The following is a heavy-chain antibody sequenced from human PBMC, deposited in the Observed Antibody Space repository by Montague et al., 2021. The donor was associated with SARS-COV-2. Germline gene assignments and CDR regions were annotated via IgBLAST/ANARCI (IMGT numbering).Heavy chain of an antibody. V-gene: IGHV4-4*07. D-gene: IGHD5-12*01. CDR1: GASVRTYY. Sequence: SETLSLTCTVSGASVRTYYWSWIRQSAGKQLAWMGRLYTSGSTYYNPSFKSRVTMSLGTSKNLFSLNLSSMTAADTAVYYCARDGADYSFAYYHEMDVWGQGIAVTVSS. CDR2: LYTSGST. J-gene: IGHJ6*02. CDR3: ARDGADYSFAYYHEMDV.